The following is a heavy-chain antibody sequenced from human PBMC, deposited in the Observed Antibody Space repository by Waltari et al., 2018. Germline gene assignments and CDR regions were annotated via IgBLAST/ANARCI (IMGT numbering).Heavy chain of an antibody. CDR3: ARYVVVTAGDY. J-gene: IGHJ4*02. CDR2: MTGDGSGT. CDR1: GFTFSSYW. V-gene: IGHV3-74*03. Sequence: EVQLVESGGGLVQPGGSLRLSCEASGFTFSSYWMHWVRQVPGKGLVLVGRMTGDGSGTTYAASVKGRFTISRDNAKNTLFLQMNSLRDEDTAVYYCARYVVVTAGDYWGQGTLVAVSS. D-gene: IGHD2-21*02.